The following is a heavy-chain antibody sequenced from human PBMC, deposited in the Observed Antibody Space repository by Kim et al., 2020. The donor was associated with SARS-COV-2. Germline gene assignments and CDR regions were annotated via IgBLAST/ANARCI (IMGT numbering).Heavy chain of an antibody. CDR2: IVVGSGNK. D-gene: IGHD2-21*02. Sequence: SVKVSCKASGFTFTSSAVQWVRQARGQRLEWIGWIVVGSGNKNYAQKFQERVNITRDMPTSKDYMELSSLRSEDTAVYYCAADPLGLLYYYYSGMDVWGQGTTVTVSS. CDR1: GFTFTSSA. J-gene: IGHJ6*02. CDR3: AADPLGLLYYYYSGMDV. V-gene: IGHV1-58*01.